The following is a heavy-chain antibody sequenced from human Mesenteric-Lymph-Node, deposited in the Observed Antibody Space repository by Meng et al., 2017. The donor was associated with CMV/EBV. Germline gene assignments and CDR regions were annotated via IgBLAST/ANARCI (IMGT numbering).Heavy chain of an antibody. J-gene: IGHJ4*02. V-gene: IGHV4-39*07. Sequence: SETLSLTCTVSGGSISSNNYYWGWIRQPPGKGLEWIGEIYHSGSTNYNPSLKSRVTISVDKSKNQFSLKLSSVTAADTAVYYCARVGDCSSTSCPIDYWGQGTLVTVSS. CDR3: ARVGDCSSTSCPIDY. CDR1: GGSISSNNYY. D-gene: IGHD2-2*01. CDR2: IYHSGST.